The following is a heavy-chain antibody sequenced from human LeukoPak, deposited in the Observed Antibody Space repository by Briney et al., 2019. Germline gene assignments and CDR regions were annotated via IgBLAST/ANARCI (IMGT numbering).Heavy chain of an antibody. J-gene: IGHJ4*02. CDR1: GGSFSGYS. CDR2: INHSGST. V-gene: IGHV4-34*01. CDR3: ARGRASYYDRCGHIY. Sequence: PSETLSLTCAVYGGSFSGYSWSWIRQPPGKGLEWIGEINHSGSTNYNPSLKSRVTISVDTSKNQFSLNLSSVTAADTAVYYCARGRASYYDRCGHIYWGQGILVTVSS. D-gene: IGHD3-22*01.